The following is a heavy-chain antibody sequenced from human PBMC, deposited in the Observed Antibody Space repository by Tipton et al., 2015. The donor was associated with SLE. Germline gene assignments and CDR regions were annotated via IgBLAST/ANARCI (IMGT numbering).Heavy chain of an antibody. D-gene: IGHD3-10*01. CDR1: GGSISSGSYY. V-gene: IGHV4-61*02. CDR3: ARDLNYYGSGSYKGWFDP. CDR2: IYTSGST. Sequence: LRLSCTVSGGSISSGSYYWSWIRQPAGKGLEWIGRIYTSGSTNYNPSLKSRVTISVDTSKNQFSLKLSSVTAADTAVYYCARDLNYYGSGSYKGWFDPWGQETLVTVSS. J-gene: IGHJ5*02.